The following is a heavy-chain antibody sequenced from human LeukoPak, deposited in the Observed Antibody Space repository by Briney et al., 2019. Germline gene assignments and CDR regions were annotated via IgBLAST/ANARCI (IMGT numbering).Heavy chain of an antibody. CDR3: ARHPGPVSPLAY. CDR1: GSLFTSCW. J-gene: IGHJ4*02. CDR2: IDPSDSYT. D-gene: IGHD3-10*01. V-gene: IGHV5-10-1*01. Sequence: TGASLQISWKGVGSLFTSCWIAWVRQLPGKALEWMGRIDPSDSYTNYSPSFQGHVTISADKSTSTAYLELNSLKASASAIYYCARHPGPVSPLAYWGQGTLVTVSS.